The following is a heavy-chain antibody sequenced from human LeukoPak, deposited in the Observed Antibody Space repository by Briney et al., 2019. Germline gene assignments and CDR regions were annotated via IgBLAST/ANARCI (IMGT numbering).Heavy chain of an antibody. D-gene: IGHD2-15*01. CDR2: INHSVST. J-gene: IGHJ3*02. CDR3: AGYSKYDAFDI. V-gene: IGHV4-34*01. Sequence: SETLSLTCAVYGGSFSGYYWSWIRQPPGKGLEWIGEINHSVSTNYNPSLKSRVTISVDTSTNQFSLKLSSVTAADTAVYYCAGYSKYDAFDIWGQGTMVTVSS. CDR1: GGSFSGYY.